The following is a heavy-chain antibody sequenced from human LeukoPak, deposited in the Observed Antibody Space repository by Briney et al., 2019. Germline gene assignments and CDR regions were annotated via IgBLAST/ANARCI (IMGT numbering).Heavy chain of an antibody. CDR1: AGSINNYY. CDR3: ARVAARYVGMDV. J-gene: IGHJ6*02. CDR2: IYYSGST. Sequence: SETLSLTCTASAGSINNYYWSWIRQPPGKGLEWIGYIYYSGSTNYNPSLKSRATISVDTSKKQVSLNLSSVTAADTAVYYCARVAARYVGMDVWGQGTTVTVSS. V-gene: IGHV4-59*01. D-gene: IGHD6-6*01.